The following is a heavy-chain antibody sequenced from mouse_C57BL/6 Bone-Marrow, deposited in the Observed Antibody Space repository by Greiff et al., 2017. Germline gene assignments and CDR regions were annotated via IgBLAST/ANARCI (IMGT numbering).Heavy chain of an antibody. J-gene: IGHJ1*03. V-gene: IGHV1-9*01. Sequence: QVQLQQSGAELMKPGASVKLSCKATGYTFTGYWIEWVKQRPGHGLEWIGEILPGSGSTNYNEKFKGKATFTADTSSNTAYMQLSSLTTEDSAIYYCARPHLYYDGSSHWYFDVWGTGTTVTVSS. CDR2: ILPGSGST. D-gene: IGHD1-1*01. CDR1: GYTFTGYW. CDR3: ARPHLYYDGSSHWYFDV.